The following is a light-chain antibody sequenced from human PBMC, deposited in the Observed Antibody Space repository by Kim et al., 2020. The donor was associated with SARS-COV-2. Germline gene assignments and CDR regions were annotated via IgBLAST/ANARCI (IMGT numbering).Light chain of an antibody. V-gene: IGKV3-15*01. CDR1: QSVSSN. Sequence: SVAPGEGAPLSCSASQSVSSNLVWYQQKPGQAPRLLIYGASTRATGFPARFSGSGSGTEFTLTISSLQSEDFAVYYCHQYNNWPYTFGQGTKLEI. CDR3: HQYNNWPYT. J-gene: IGKJ2*01. CDR2: GAS.